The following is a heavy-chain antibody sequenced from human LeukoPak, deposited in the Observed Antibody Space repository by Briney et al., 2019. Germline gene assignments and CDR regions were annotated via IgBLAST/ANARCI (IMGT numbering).Heavy chain of an antibody. Sequence: PGGSLRLSCAASGFTFSSYAMHWVRQAPGKGLEWVAVISYDGSNKYYADSVKGRFTISRDNSKNTLYLQMNSLRAEDTAVYYCARGDSSSWYQYFDYWGQGTLVTVSS. CDR3: ARGDSSSWYQYFDY. CDR2: ISYDGSNK. V-gene: IGHV3-30*04. CDR1: GFTFSSYA. J-gene: IGHJ4*02. D-gene: IGHD6-13*01.